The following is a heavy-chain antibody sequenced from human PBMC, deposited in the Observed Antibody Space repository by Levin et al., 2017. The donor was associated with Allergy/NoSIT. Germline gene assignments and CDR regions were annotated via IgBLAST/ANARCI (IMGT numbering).Heavy chain of an antibody. CDR3: AKDPGLLWFGTLDY. Sequence: GESLKISCAASGFTFSSYGMHWVRQAPGKGLEWVAVISYDGSNKYYADSVKGRFTISRDNSKNTLYLQMNSLRAEDTAVYYCAKDPGLLWFGTLDYWGQGTLVTVSS. CDR2: ISYDGSNK. V-gene: IGHV3-30*18. D-gene: IGHD3-10*01. CDR1: GFTFSSYG. J-gene: IGHJ4*02.